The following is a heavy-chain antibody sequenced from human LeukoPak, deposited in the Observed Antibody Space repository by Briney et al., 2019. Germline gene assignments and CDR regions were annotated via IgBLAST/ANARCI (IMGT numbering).Heavy chain of an antibody. CDR2: IYHSGGT. V-gene: IGHV4-4*02. D-gene: IGHD2-8*01. CDR3: ATNGYYCMDV. J-gene: IGHJ6*03. Sequence: SETLSLTCAVSGGSISSSTNWWSWVRQPPGKGLEWIGEIYHSGGTNYSPSLKSRITISVDKSQNQFSLKVNSLTAADTAVYYCATNGYYCMDVWGKGTTVTVSS. CDR1: GGSISSSTNW.